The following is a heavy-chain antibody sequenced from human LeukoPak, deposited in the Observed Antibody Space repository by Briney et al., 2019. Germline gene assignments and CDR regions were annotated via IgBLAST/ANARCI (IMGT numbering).Heavy chain of an antibody. CDR1: GFTFSSYA. D-gene: IGHD2-15*01. CDR2: ISGSGGST. CDR3: AKDIVVVVAAETNWFDP. Sequence: GSLRLSCAASGFTFSSYAMSWVRQAPGKGLEWVSAISGSGGSTYYADSVKGRFTISRDNSKNTLYLQMSSLRAEDTAVYYCAKDIVVVVAAETNWFDPWGQGTLVTVSS. J-gene: IGHJ5*02. V-gene: IGHV3-23*01.